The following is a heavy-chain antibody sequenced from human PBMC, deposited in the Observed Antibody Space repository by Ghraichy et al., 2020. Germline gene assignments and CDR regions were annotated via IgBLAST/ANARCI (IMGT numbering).Heavy chain of an antibody. CDR2: ISAYNGDT. V-gene: IGHV1-18*01. D-gene: IGHD3-10*01. CDR3: ARGFQFHSSY. Sequence: ASVKVSCKASGYTFSSYGISWVRQAPGQGLEWMGWISAYNGDTNYAQRLQGRVTMTTDTSTRTAYLDLRSLRSDDTAIYYCARGFQFHSSYWGQGTLVTVSS. CDR1: GYTFSSYG. J-gene: IGHJ4*02.